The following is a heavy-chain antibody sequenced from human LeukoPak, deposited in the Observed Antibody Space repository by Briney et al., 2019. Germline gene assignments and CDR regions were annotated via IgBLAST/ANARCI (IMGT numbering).Heavy chain of an antibody. Sequence: GGSLRLSCAASGFTFSSYTMNWVRQAPGEGLEWVSSISSTSSYIYYADSVKGRFTISRDNAKNSLYLQMNSLRPEDTAVYYCARDFELSHWGQGTLVTVSS. D-gene: IGHD3-16*02. J-gene: IGHJ4*02. CDR3: ARDFELSH. CDR1: GFTFSSYT. V-gene: IGHV3-21*01. CDR2: ISSTSSYI.